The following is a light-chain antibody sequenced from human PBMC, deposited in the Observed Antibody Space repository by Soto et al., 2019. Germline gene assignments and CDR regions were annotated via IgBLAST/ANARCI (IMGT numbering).Light chain of an antibody. CDR2: GAS. CDR3: QQYNKWPLFT. J-gene: IGKJ3*01. CDR1: QSISSN. Sequence: IVMTQSPATLSVSPGQRATLSCRASQSISSNLAWYQQRPGQAPRLLIYGASTRATGVPARFSGSGSGTDLVLTISSLQSEDFAIYYCQQYNKWPLFTFGPGTRVDI. V-gene: IGKV3-15*01.